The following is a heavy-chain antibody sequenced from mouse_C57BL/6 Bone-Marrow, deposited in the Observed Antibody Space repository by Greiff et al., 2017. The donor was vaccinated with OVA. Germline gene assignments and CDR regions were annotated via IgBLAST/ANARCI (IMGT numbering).Heavy chain of an antibody. CDR3: ARSPYYYGSSYDFDY. CDR1: GYAFSSSW. D-gene: IGHD1-1*01. Sequence: VQLQQSGPELVKPGASVKISCKASGYAFSSSWMNWVKQRPGKGLEWIGRIYPGDGDTNYNGKFKGKATLTADKSSSTAYMQLSSLTSEDSAVYFCARSPYYYGSSYDFDYWGQGTTLTVSS. V-gene: IGHV1-82*01. J-gene: IGHJ2*01. CDR2: IYPGDGDT.